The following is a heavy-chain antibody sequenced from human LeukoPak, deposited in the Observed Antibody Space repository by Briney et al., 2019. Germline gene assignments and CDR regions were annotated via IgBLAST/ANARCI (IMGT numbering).Heavy chain of an antibody. V-gene: IGHV3-7*01. CDR2: IKKDGSER. J-gene: IGHJ4*02. CDR1: GFSFRSGW. D-gene: IGHD4-23*01. Sequence: GGSLRLSCESSGFSFRSGWMSWVRRAPGKGLEWVADIKKDGSERYYVDSVKGRFTISRDNAKNSMFLQMNSLRVEDTAVYYCARVATEAAKVVGYFDYWGQGTLVTVSS. CDR3: ARVATEAAKVVGYFDY.